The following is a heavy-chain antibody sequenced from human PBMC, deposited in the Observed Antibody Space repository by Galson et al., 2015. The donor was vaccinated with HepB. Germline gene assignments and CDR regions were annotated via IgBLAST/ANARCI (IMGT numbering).Heavy chain of an antibody. CDR2: MFHSGSS. CDR3: ARVSGYRSGYSYYYMDV. J-gene: IGHJ6*03. Sequence: LSLTCTVSGGSFKEYYWSWVRQSPGKGLEWIGYMFHSGSSNYSPSLKGRVTILMDMSKSHFSLNLRSVTAADTAVYYCARVSGYRSGYSYYYMDVWGKGTTVTVSS. V-gene: IGHV4-59*01. CDR1: GGSFKEYY. D-gene: IGHD5-12*01.